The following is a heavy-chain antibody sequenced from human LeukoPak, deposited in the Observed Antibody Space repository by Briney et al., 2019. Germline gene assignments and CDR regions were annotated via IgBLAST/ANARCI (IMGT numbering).Heavy chain of an antibody. D-gene: IGHD3-22*01. CDR3: ARDLAYYYDRNYD. CDR1: GFTFSIYS. CDR2: IDSSSYNI. V-gene: IGHV3-21*01. Sequence: GGSLRLSCVASGFTFSIYSMNWVRQAPGKGLEWVSYIDSSSYNIYYADSVKGRFTISRDNAQSSVFLQMNSLRAEDTAVYYCARDLAYYYDRNYDWGQGTLVTVSS. J-gene: IGHJ4*02.